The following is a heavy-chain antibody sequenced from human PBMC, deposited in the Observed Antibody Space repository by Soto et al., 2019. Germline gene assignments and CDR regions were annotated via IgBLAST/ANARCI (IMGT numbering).Heavy chain of an antibody. V-gene: IGHV1-69*02. Sequence: SVKVSCKASGGTFSSYTISWVRQAPGRGLEWMGRIIPILGIANYAQKFQGRVTITADKSTSTAYMELSSLRSEDTAVYYCARSAGYYDILTGYYRNNWFDPWGQGTLVTVSS. CDR3: ARSAGYYDILTGYYRNNWFDP. J-gene: IGHJ5*02. CDR1: GGTFSSYT. D-gene: IGHD3-9*01. CDR2: IIPILGIA.